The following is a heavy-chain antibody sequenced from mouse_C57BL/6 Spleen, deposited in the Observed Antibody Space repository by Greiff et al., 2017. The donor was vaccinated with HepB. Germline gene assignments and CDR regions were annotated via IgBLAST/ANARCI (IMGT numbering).Heavy chain of an antibody. J-gene: IGHJ2*01. CDR1: GYSITSGYY. D-gene: IGHD2-5*01. CDR2: ISYDGSN. CDR3: ARDYSNLFYFDY. V-gene: IGHV3-6*01. Sequence: EVQRVESGPGLVKPSQSLSLTCSVTGYSITSGYYWNWIRQFPGNKLEWMGYISYDGSNNYNPSLKNRISITRDTSKNQFFLKLNSVTTEDTATYYCARDYSNLFYFDYWGQGTTLTVSS.